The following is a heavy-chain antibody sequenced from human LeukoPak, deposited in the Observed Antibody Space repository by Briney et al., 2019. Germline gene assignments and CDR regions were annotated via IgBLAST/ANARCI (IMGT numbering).Heavy chain of an antibody. Sequence: GGSLRLSCAASGFTFSNYAMHRVRQAPGKGLEWVAVIWYDGSNKYYADSVKGRFTISRDNSKNTLYLQMHSLRAEDTAVYYCARDEWLSPFDYWGQGTLVTVSS. CDR2: IWYDGSNK. CDR1: GFTFSNYA. V-gene: IGHV3-33*08. J-gene: IGHJ4*02. CDR3: ARDEWLSPFDY. D-gene: IGHD6-19*01.